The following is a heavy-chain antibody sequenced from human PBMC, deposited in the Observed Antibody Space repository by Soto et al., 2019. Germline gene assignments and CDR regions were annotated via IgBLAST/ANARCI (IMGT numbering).Heavy chain of an antibody. J-gene: IGHJ6*03. CDR2: INADNGNT. Sequence: SVKVSCKASGYSFTSYAIHWVRQAPGQRLEWMGWINADNGNTKYSQKFQGRVTMTRDTSASTVYMELSSLRSEDTAVYYCASSLFGVVINPYYMDVWGKGTTVTVSS. D-gene: IGHD3-3*02. CDR3: ASSLFGVVINPYYMDV. CDR1: GYSFTSYA. V-gene: IGHV1-3*01.